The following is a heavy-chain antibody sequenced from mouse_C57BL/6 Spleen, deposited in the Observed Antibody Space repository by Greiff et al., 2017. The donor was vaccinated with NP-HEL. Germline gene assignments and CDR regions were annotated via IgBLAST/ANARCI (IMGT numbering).Heavy chain of an antibody. J-gene: IGHJ3*01. D-gene: IGHD2-1*01. CDR3: ARGGGNYGAWFAY. CDR2: ISYSGST. CDR1: GYSITSGYD. V-gene: IGHV3-1*01. Sequence: EVQLQQSGPGMVKPSQSLSLTCTVTGYSITSGYDWHWIRHFPGNKLEWMGYISYSGSTNYNPSLKSRISITHDTSKNHFFLKLNSVTTEDTATYDCARGGGNYGAWFAYWGQGTLVTVSA.